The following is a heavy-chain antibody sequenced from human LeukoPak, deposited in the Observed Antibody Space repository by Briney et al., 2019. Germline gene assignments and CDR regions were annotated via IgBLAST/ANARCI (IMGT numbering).Heavy chain of an antibody. CDR2: ISYDGSNK. Sequence: PGRSLRLSCAASGFTFSSYAMHWVRQAPGKGLEWVAVISYDGSNKYYADSVKGRFTISRDNSKNTLYLQMNSLRAEDTAVYYCAKDGSRYCSSTSCYNNYYYYYYMDVWGKGTTVTISS. D-gene: IGHD2-2*02. CDR1: GFTFSSYA. V-gene: IGHV3-30*04. CDR3: AKDGSRYCSSTSCYNNYYYYYYMDV. J-gene: IGHJ6*03.